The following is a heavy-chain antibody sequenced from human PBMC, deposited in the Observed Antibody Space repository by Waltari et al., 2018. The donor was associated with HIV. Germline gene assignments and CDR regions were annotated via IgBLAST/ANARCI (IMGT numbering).Heavy chain of an antibody. CDR1: GGSISSGSYY. J-gene: IGHJ3*02. CDR3: ARDRNYYYDSSGYFFNALDI. Sequence: QVQLQESGPGLVKPSQTLSLTCTVSGGSISSGSYYWSWIRQPAGKGLEWIGRIYTSGRTNYSPSLKSRVTISVDTSKNQFALKLGSVTAADTAVYYCARDRNYYYDSSGYFFNALDIWGQGTMVTVSS. CDR2: IYTSGRT. V-gene: IGHV4-61*02. D-gene: IGHD3-22*01.